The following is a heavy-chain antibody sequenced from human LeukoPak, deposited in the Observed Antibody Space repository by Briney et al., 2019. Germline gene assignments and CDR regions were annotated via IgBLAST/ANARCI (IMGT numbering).Heavy chain of an antibody. CDR3: ARVGQQLVRGPFDI. J-gene: IGHJ3*02. V-gene: IGHV1-18*04. CDR2: ISTYNHKT. Sequence: RASVKVSCKSSGFTFTDYYIHWVRQAPGQGLEWMGWISTYNHKTDYAQKFQGRVTMTTGTSTSTAYMELRSLRSDDTAVYYCARVGQQLVRGPFDIWGQGTLVTVSS. CDR1: GFTFTDYY. D-gene: IGHD6-13*01.